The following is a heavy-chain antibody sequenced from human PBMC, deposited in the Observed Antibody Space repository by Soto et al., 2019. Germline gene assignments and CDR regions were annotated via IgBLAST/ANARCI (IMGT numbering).Heavy chain of an antibody. V-gene: IGHV1-18*01. Sequence: GASVKVSCKASGFTFNSYGISGARQAPGQGLEWMGWISAYNGNTNYAQKLQGRVTMTTDTSTSTAYMELRSLRSDDTAVYYCARDPHRAFDIWGQGTMVTVSS. CDR3: ARDPHRAFDI. CDR1: GFTFNSYG. CDR2: ISAYNGNT. J-gene: IGHJ3*02.